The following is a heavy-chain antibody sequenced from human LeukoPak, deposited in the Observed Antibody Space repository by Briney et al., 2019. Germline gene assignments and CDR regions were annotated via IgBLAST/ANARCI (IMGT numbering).Heavy chain of an antibody. Sequence: SETLSLTCAVYGGSFSGYYWSWIRQHPGKGLEWIGEINHSGSTNYNPSLKSRVTISVDTSKNQFSLKLSSVTAADTAVYYCARGRRWLNRYFDLWGRGTLVTVSS. J-gene: IGHJ2*01. D-gene: IGHD2-15*01. V-gene: IGHV4-34*01. CDR3: ARGRRWLNRYFDL. CDR1: GGSFSGYY. CDR2: INHSGST.